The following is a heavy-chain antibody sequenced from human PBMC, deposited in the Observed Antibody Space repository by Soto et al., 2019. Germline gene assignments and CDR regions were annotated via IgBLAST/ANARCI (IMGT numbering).Heavy chain of an antibody. D-gene: IGHD2-8*02. J-gene: IGHJ3*02. CDR2: ILVGGST. CDR1: GFTCSSYD. CDR3: AKATATGGGAFDI. V-gene: IGHV3-23*01. Sequence: GGSLRLSCAASGFTCSSYDMSWVRQAPGEGLEWVSTILVGGSTHYPDSVKGRFTISRDNSKNTVLLQMNSLTAGDTAVYYCAKATATGGGAFDICGQGTVVTV.